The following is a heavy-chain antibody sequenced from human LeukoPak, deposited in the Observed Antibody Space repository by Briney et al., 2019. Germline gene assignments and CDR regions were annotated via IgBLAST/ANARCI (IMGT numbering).Heavy chain of an antibody. CDR2: IRNKALGGTT. V-gene: IGHV3-49*04. D-gene: IGHD3-10*01. Sequence: GSLRLSCTASGFTLGDYAMSWVRQAPGKGLDWVGFIRNKALGGTTDYAASVKGRFTISRDESKSIAYLQMNSLKTEDTAVYYCSRPRYYYGSGSYDYWGQGTLVTVSS. CDR1: GFTLGDYA. J-gene: IGHJ4*02. CDR3: SRPRYYYGSGSYDY.